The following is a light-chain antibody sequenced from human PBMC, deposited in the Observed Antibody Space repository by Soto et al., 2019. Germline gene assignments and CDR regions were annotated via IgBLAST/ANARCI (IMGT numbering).Light chain of an antibody. CDR3: QQYGRSVG. CDR1: QSVSSD. V-gene: IGKV3D-15*01. CDR2: DAS. J-gene: IGKJ1*01. Sequence: EVVMTQSQATLYVSPGERATLSCRASQSVSSDLAWYQQKPGQAPRLLIYDASNRATGIPARFSGSGSGTDFTLTVSRLEPEDFAVYYCQQYGRSVGFGQGTKVDI.